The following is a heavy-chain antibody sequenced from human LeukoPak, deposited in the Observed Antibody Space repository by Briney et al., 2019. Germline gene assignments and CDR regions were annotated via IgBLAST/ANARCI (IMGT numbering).Heavy chain of an antibody. CDR1: GGSFSGYY. Sequence: PSETLSLTCAVYGGSFSGYYWSWIRQPPGKGLEWIGEINHSGSTNYNPSLKSRVTISVDTSKNQFSLKLSSVTAADTAVYYCARHGTRIAAAGSPPFDYWGQGTLVTVSS. V-gene: IGHV4-34*01. D-gene: IGHD6-13*01. CDR2: INHSGST. CDR3: ARHGTRIAAAGSPPFDY. J-gene: IGHJ4*02.